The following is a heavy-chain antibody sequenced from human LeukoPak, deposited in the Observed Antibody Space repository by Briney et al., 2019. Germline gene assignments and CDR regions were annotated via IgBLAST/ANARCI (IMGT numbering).Heavy chain of an antibody. D-gene: IGHD3-3*01. CDR3: ARDEVYDFCFAR. V-gene: IGHV4-4*07. J-gene: IGHJ4*02. CDR2: IYTSGST. Sequence: SETLSLTCTVSGGSFSTYYWSWIRQPPGKGLEWIGRIYTSGSTNYNPSLKSRVTMSVDTSKNQFSLKLSSVTAADTAVYYCARDEVYDFCFARWGQGTLVTVSS. CDR1: GGSFSTYY.